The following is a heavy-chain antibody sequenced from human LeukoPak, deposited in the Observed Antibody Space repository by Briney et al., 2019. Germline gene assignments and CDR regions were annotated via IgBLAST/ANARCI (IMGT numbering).Heavy chain of an antibody. V-gene: IGHV3-23*01. J-gene: IGHJ4*02. Sequence: GGSLRLSCAASGFTFSSYAMSWVRQAPGKGLEWVSAIRGSGGSTYYADSVKGRFTISRDNSKNTLYLQMNSLRAEDTAVYYCAKVTRIVVVVAATHFDYWGQGTLVTVSS. CDR1: GFTFSSYA. D-gene: IGHD2-15*01. CDR3: AKVTRIVVVVAATHFDY. CDR2: IRGSGGST.